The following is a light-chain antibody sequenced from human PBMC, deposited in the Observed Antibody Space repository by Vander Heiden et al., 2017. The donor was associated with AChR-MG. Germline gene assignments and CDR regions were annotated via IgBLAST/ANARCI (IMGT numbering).Light chain of an antibody. CDR2: AAS. J-gene: IGKJ1*01. Sequence: DIQMTQSPSSLSAFVGDSVTITCRASQSISNYLNWYQQKPGKAPSLLIYAASILQSGVPPRFSGSGSGTDFTLTISSLQPEDFATYYCQQSRSTPQTFGQGTKVEIK. CDR1: QSISNY. V-gene: IGKV1-39*01. CDR3: QQSRSTPQT.